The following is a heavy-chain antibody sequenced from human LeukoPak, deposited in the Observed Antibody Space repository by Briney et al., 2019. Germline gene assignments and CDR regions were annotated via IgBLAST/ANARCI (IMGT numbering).Heavy chain of an antibody. CDR2: ISYDGSNK. J-gene: IGHJ4*02. D-gene: IGHD5-18*01. Sequence: GGSLRLSCAASGFTFSSYTVHWVRQAPGKGLEWVALISYDGSNKYYADSVKGRFTISTDNSKNTLYLQMNSLRPEDTAVYYCAKPVSVDTAMVPCDYWGQGTLVTVSS. V-gene: IGHV3-30-3*02. CDR3: AKPVSVDTAMVPCDY. CDR1: GFTFSSYT.